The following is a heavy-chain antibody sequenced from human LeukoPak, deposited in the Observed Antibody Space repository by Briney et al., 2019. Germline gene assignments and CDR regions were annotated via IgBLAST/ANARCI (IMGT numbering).Heavy chain of an antibody. CDR3: ARDNYGSGSY. CDR1: GGSISSSSYY. J-gene: IGHJ4*02. D-gene: IGHD3-10*01. Sequence: SETLSLTCTVSGGSISSSSYYWGWIRQPPGKGLKWIGSIYYSGSTYYNPSLKSRVTISVDTSKNQFSLKLSSVTAADTAVYYCARDNYGSGSYWGQGTLVTVSS. CDR2: IYYSGST. V-gene: IGHV4-39*07.